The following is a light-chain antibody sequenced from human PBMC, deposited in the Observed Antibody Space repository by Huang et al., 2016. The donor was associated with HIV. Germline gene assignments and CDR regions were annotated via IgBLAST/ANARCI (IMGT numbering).Light chain of an antibody. CDR3: QQYSTSFT. CDR1: QSVSSSY. J-gene: IGKJ3*01. CDR2: GAS. Sequence: EIVLTQSPGTLSLSPGERATLSCRASQSVSSSYLAWHQQKPGQAPRLLSYGASSRAPGIPDRFSGSGSGTDFTLTISRLEPEDFAVYYCQQYSTSFTFGPGTKVDIK. V-gene: IGKV3-20*01.